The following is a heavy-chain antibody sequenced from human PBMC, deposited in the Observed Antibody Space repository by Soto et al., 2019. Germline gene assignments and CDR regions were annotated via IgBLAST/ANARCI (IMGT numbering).Heavy chain of an antibody. Sequence: PSETLSLTCAVYGGSFSVYYWSWIRHPPGKGLEWIGEINHSGSTNYNPSLKSRVTISVDTSKNQFSLKLSSVTAADTAVYYCARGRGYCSGGSCHNYFDYWGQGTLVTVSS. D-gene: IGHD2-15*01. CDR2: INHSGST. J-gene: IGHJ4*02. CDR3: ARGRGYCSGGSCHNYFDY. CDR1: GGSFSVYY. V-gene: IGHV4-34*01.